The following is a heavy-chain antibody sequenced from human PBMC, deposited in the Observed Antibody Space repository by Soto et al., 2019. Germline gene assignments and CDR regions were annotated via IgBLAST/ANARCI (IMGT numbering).Heavy chain of an antibody. CDR1: GGSVSSGSYY. CDR2: IYYSGSN. Sequence: QVQLQESGPGLVKPSETLYLTCTVSGGSVSSGSYYWSWIRPPPGKGLEWIGYIYYSGSNNYNPSLKSLVTMAVDAYTNQFSLKLSSVTAADTAVSYFGGYCSSVPCHGFGPWGKGSLVTVS. J-gene: IGHJ5*02. V-gene: IGHV4-61*01. CDR3: GGYCSSVPCHGFGP. D-gene: IGHD2-2*01.